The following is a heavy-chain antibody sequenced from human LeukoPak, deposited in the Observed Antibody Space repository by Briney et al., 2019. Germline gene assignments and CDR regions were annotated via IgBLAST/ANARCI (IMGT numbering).Heavy chain of an antibody. CDR3: ARVRWPGPNELNDAFDI. CDR2: IYYSGST. V-gene: IGHV4-59*01. D-gene: IGHD4-23*01. CDR1: GGSISSYY. Sequence: PSETLSLTCTVSGGSISSYYWSWIRQPPGKGLEWIGYIYYSGSTNYNPSLKSRVTISVDTSKNQFSLKLSSVTAADTAVYYCARVRWPGPNELNDAFDIWGQGTMVTVSS. J-gene: IGHJ3*02.